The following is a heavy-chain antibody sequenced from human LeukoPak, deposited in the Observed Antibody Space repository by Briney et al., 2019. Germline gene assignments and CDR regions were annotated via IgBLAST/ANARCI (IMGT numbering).Heavy chain of an antibody. CDR2: IKQDGSQK. J-gene: IGHJ4*02. D-gene: IGHD3-22*01. V-gene: IGHV3-7*01. CDR1: GFTFSSYW. Sequence: PGGSLRVSCAASGFTFSSYWMTWVRQAPGKGLEWVANIKQDGSQKFYLDSVKGRFTISRDNAKESLFLQMNSLRAEDTAVYYCARHYDSTAYSFDYWGQGTLVTVSS. CDR3: ARHYDSTAYSFDY.